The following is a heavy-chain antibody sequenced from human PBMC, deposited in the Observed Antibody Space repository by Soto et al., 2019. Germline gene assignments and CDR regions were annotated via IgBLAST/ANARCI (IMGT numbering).Heavy chain of an antibody. V-gene: IGHV4-34*01. CDR1: GGSFSGYY. J-gene: IGHJ4*02. CDR2: INHSGST. D-gene: IGHD3-3*01. Sequence: SETLSLTCAVSGGSFSGYYWSWIRQPPGKGLEWIGEINHSGSTNYNPSLKSRVTISVDTSKNQFSLKLSSVTAADTAVYYCARRNRITIFGVVRNFYLDYWGQGTLVTVSS. CDR3: ARRNRITIFGVVRNFYLDY.